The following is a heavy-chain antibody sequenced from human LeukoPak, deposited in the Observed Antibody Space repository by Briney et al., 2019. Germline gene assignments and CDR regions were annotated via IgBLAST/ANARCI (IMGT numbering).Heavy chain of an antibody. CDR2: IYTSGST. V-gene: IGHV4-61*02. J-gene: IGHJ4*02. CDR1: GGSISSSSYY. CDR3: ARYSSGWYGPFDY. Sequence: PSETLSLTCTVSGGSISSSSYYWSWIRQPAGKGLEWIGRIYTSGSTNYNPSLKSRVTMSVDTSKNQFSLKLSSVTAADTAVYYCARYSSGWYGPFDYWGQGTLVTVSS. D-gene: IGHD6-19*01.